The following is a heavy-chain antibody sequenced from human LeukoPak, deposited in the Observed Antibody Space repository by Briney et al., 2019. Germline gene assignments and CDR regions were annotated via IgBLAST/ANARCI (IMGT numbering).Heavy chain of an antibody. CDR2: IYHSGST. D-gene: IGHD3-22*01. Sequence: SETLSLTCTVSGYSISSGYYWGWIRQPPGKGLEWIGSIYHSGSTYYNPSLKSRVTISVDTSKNQFSLKLSSVTAADTAVYYCASPPSYYYDSSGYYSWGQGTMVTVSS. CDR3: ASPPSYYYDSSGYYS. V-gene: IGHV4-38-2*02. J-gene: IGHJ5*02. CDR1: GYSISSGYY.